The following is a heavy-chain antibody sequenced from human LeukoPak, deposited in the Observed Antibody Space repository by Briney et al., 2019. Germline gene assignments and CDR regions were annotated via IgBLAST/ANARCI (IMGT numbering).Heavy chain of an antibody. V-gene: IGHV3-74*01. CDR1: GFTFTKYW. D-gene: IGHD3-10*01. Sequence: GGSLRLSCVASGFTFTKYWMQWVRQVPGKGLQWVSRINQNGSITGYADSVKGRFTISRDNAKNTLYLQMNSLRAGDTAVYYCARSYRDFWGQGTLVTVSS. CDR3: ARSYRDF. CDR2: INQNGSIT. J-gene: IGHJ4*02.